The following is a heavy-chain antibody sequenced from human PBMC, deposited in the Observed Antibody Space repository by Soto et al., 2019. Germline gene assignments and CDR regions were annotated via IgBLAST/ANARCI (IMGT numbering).Heavy chain of an antibody. J-gene: IGHJ6*02. CDR3: ARDKGGGSPNYYYYGMDV. CDR2: IYYSGST. Sequence: LSLTCTVSGGSISSGGYYWSWIRQHPGKGLEWIGYIYYSGSTYYNPSLKSRVTISVDTSKNQFSLKLSSVTAADTAVYYCARDKGGGSPNYYYYGMDVWGQGTTVTVSS. CDR1: GGSISSGGYY. V-gene: IGHV4-31*03. D-gene: IGHD2-15*01.